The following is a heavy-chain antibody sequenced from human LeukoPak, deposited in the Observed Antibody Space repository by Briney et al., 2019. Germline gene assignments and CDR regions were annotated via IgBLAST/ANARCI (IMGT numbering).Heavy chain of an antibody. D-gene: IGHD1-26*01. CDR1: GFTFSSYW. Sequence: GGSLRLSCAASGFTFSSYWMHWVRQAPGKGLVGVSRINSDGSSTRYADSVKGRFTISRDNAKNTLYLQMNSLRAEDTAVYYCVRGVGGDSRFDPWGQGTLVTVSS. CDR2: INSDGSST. CDR3: VRGVGGDSRFDP. J-gene: IGHJ5*02. V-gene: IGHV3-74*01.